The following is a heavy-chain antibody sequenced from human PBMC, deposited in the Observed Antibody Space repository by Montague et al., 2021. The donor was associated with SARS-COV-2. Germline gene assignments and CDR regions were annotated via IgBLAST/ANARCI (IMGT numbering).Heavy chain of an antibody. CDR3: ARVPSGILSGFYSFHFDF. J-gene: IGHJ4*02. D-gene: IGHD3-9*01. V-gene: IGHV4-61*02. Sequence: TLSLTCSVSGASIISGSYYWSWIRQPAGKGLEWIGRIYTSGSTDYNPSLKSRVTMSADTSKNQFSMKLTYATAADTAVYYCARVPSGILSGFYSFHFDFWGQGMLVTVS. CDR1: GASIISGSYY. CDR2: IYTSGST.